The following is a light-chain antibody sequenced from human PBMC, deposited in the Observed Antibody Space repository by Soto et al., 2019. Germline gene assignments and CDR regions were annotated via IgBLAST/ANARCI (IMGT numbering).Light chain of an antibody. CDR3: QQYNSYWT. J-gene: IGKJ1*01. V-gene: IGKV1-5*01. Sequence: DIQMNQSPSTLSASVGDRVTITCRASQSVSNWLAWYQQKPGKAPKLLIYGASNLDSGVPSRFSGSGSGTEFTLTITSLQPDDFAAYHCQQYNSYWTFGQGTKVDIK. CDR1: QSVSNW. CDR2: GAS.